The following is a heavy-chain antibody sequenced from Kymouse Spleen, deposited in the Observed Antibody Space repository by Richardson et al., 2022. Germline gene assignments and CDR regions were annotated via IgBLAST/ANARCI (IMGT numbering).Heavy chain of an antibody. CDR1: GGSFSGYY. V-gene: IGHV4-34*01. CDR2: INHSGST. J-gene: IGHJ5*02. D-gene: IGHD3-10*01. Sequence: QVQLQQWGAGLLKPSETLSLTCAVYGGSFSGYYWSWIRQPPGKGLEWIGEINHSGSTNYNPSLKSRVTISVDTSKNQFSLKLSSVTAADTAVYYCARDGSGSRDPHNWFDPWGQGTLVTVSS. CDR3: ARDGSGSRDPHNWFDP.